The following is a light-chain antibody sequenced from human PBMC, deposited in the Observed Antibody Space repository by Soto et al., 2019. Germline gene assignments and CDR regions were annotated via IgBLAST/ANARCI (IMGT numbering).Light chain of an antibody. V-gene: IGKV3-15*01. CDR3: QQYSNWPLT. Sequence: IVMTQSPATLSVSPGERATLSCRASQGLTNKLAWYQQRPGQAPRLLIYGASTRATGIPARFSGSASGTDFTLTISSLQSEDFAVYFCQQYSNWPLTFGGGTKVEIK. J-gene: IGKJ4*01. CDR2: GAS. CDR1: QGLTNK.